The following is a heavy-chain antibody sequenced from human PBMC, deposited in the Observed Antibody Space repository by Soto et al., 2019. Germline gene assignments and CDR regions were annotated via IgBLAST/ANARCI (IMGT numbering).Heavy chain of an antibody. CDR2: IIPIFGTA. Sequence: GASVKVSCKASGGTFSSYAISWVRQAPGQGLEWMGGIIPIFGTANYAQKFQGRVTITADESTSTAYMELSSLRSEDTAVYYCARPASVTIFGVVMGPFDYWGQGTLVTVSS. J-gene: IGHJ4*02. CDR3: ARPASVTIFGVVMGPFDY. V-gene: IGHV1-69*13. CDR1: GGTFSSYA. D-gene: IGHD3-3*01.